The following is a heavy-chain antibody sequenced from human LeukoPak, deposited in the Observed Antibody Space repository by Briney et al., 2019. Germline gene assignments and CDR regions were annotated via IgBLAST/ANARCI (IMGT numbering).Heavy chain of an antibody. J-gene: IGHJ4*02. CDR2: ISYDGSNK. V-gene: IGHV3-30-3*01. D-gene: IGHD3-10*01. CDR1: GFTFSSYP. CDR3: AKGSSAGRPYYFDY. Sequence: GGSLRLSCAASGFTFSSYPMHWVRQAPGKGLEWVAVISYDGSNKYYADSVKGRFTISRDNSKNTLYLQMNSLRAEDTAMYYCAKGSSAGRPYYFDYWGQGTLVTVSS.